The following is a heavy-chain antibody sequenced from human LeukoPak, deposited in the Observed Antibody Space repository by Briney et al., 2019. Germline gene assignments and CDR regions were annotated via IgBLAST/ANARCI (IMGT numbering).Heavy chain of an antibody. V-gene: IGHV3-21*01. CDR2: ISSSSSYI. D-gene: IGHD5-18*01. CDR1: GFTFSSYS. J-gene: IGHJ4*02. CDR3: ARNLRGYSYGPSSFDY. Sequence: GGSLRLSCAASGFTFSSYSMNWVRQAPGKGLEWVSSISSSSSYIYYADSVKGRFTISRDNAKNSLYLQMNSLRAEDTAVYYCARNLRGYSYGPSSFDYWGQGTLVTVSS.